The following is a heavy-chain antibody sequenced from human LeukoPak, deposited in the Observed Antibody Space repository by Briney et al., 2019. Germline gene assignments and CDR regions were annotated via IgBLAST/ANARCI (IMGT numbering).Heavy chain of an antibody. CDR1: GFTFSSYA. V-gene: IGHV3-23*01. D-gene: IGHD3-9*01. CDR3: ANPISYYDILTGQH. J-gene: IGHJ4*02. CDR2: ISGSGGST. Sequence: GGSLRLSCAASGFTFSSYAMSWVRQAPGKGLEWVSAISGSGGSTYYADSVKGRFTISRDNSKNTLYLQMNSLRAEDTAVYYCANPISYYDILTGQHWGQGTLVTVSS.